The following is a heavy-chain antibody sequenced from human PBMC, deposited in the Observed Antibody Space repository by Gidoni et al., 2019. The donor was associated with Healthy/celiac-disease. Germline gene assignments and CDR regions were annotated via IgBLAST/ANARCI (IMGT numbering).Heavy chain of an antibody. CDR3: AKEGYYGSGSYYINWFDP. V-gene: IGHV3-23*01. J-gene: IGHJ5*02. CDR2: ISGSGGST. CDR1: GFTFSSYA. Sequence: EVQLLESGGGLVQPGGSLRLSCAASGFTFSSYAMSWVRQAPGKGLEWVSAISGSGGSTYYADSVKGRFTISRDNSKNTLYLQINSLRAEDTAVYYCAKEGYYGSGSYYINWFDPWGQGTLVTVSS. D-gene: IGHD3-10*01.